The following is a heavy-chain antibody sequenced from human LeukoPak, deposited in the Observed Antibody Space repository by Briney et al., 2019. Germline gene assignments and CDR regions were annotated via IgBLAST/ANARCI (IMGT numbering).Heavy chain of an antibody. CDR1: GFTVSSNY. J-gene: IGHJ5*02. Sequence: GALRLSCAASGFTVSSNYMSWVRQAPGKGLEWVAVISYDGSNKYYADSVKGRFTISRDNSKNTLYLQMNSLRAEDTAVYYCASPYSGSYSMWFDPWGQGTLVTVSS. V-gene: IGHV3-30*03. D-gene: IGHD1-26*01. CDR2: ISYDGSNK. CDR3: ASPYSGSYSMWFDP.